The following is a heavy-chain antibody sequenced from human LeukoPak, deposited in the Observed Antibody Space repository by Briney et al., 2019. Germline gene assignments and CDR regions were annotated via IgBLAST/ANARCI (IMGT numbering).Heavy chain of an antibody. J-gene: IGHJ4*02. V-gene: IGHV3-53*01. CDR3: ARRVSSGWFLDY. D-gene: IGHD6-19*01. Sequence: TGGSLRLSCAASGFTVSSNYMSWVRQAPGKGLEWVSVIYSGGSTYYADSVKGRFTISRDNSKNTLYLQMNSLRAEDTAVYYCARRVSSGWFLDYWGQGTLVTVSS. CDR2: IYSGGST. CDR1: GFTVSSNY.